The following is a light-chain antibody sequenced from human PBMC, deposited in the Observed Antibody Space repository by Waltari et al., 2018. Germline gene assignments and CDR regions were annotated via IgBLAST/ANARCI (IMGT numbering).Light chain of an antibody. CDR1: HSIDYW. CDR3: QQYRDYPLT. V-gene: IGKV1-5*01. J-gene: IGKJ4*01. CDR2: DPS. Sequence: DFQMTQSPSTLAASVGDRVTIACRASHSIDYWLAWYQKKPGKAPKLLIYDPSNLDSGVPSRFSGSGSGTEFALTISSLQPDDFATYYCQQYRDYPLTFGGGTNLEIK.